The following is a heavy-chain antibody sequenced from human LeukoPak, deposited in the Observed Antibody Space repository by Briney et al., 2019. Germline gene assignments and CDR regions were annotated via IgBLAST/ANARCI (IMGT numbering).Heavy chain of an antibody. CDR3: ARAGYYYDRNGDAFDI. CDR1: GGSISSYY. V-gene: IGHV4-4*07. CDR2: IYTSGST. J-gene: IGHJ3*02. D-gene: IGHD3-22*01. Sequence: SETLSLTCTVSGGSISSYYWSWIRQPAGKGLEWIGRIYTSGSTKYNASLKGRGTMSVEKSKNQFSLKLSSVTAADTAVYYCARAGYYYDRNGDAFDIWGQGTMVTVSS.